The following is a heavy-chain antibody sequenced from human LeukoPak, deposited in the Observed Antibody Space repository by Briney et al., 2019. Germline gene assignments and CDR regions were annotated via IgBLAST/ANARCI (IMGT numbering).Heavy chain of an antibody. CDR2: IYYSGWT. CDR1: GGSIRSYY. D-gene: IGHD6-13*01. Sequence: PPETLSLTCTVSGGSIRSYYWSWIRQPPGRGREGIGYIYYSGWTTYNPPLKRRVTLSVDTSKNQFSLDQRPLTAADTGRYYCAWGPVATGTLFRNYYFYYEDGWGKVIAVTVSS. V-gene: IGHV4-59*13. J-gene: IGHJ6*03. CDR3: AWGPVATGTLFRNYYFYYEDG.